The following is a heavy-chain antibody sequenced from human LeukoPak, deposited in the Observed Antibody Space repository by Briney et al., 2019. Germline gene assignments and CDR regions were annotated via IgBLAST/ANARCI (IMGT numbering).Heavy chain of an antibody. CDR2: IHYSGST. D-gene: IGHD1-7*01. V-gene: IGHV4-61*01. CDR3: ARALEDNWNYDWVWYFDL. CDR1: GASVNGASVTTYY. J-gene: IGHJ2*01. Sequence: SETLSLTCTVSGASVNGASVTTYYWSWIRQPPGKGLEWIGYIHYSGSTNYNPSLKSRVTISVDKSKNQFSLKLSSVTAADTAVYYCARALEDNWNYDWVWYFDLWGRGTLVTVSS.